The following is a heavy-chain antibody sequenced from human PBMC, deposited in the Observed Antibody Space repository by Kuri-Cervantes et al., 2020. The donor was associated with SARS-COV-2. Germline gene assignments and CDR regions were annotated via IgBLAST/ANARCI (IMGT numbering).Heavy chain of an antibody. CDR1: GFTFSGSA. V-gene: IGHV3-73*01. CDR3: TFDYYDSSGYFLFDY. D-gene: IGHD3-22*01. Sequence: GESLKISCAASGFTFSGSAMHWVRQASGKGLEWVGRIRSKANSYATAYAASVKGRFTISRDDSKSTAYLQMNSLKTEDTAVYYCTFDYYDSSGYFLFDYWGQGTLVTVSS. CDR2: IRSKANSYAT. J-gene: IGHJ4*02.